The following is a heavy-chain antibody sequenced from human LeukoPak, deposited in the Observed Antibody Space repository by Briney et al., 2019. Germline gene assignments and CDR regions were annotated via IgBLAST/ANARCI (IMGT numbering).Heavy chain of an antibody. V-gene: IGHV3-30*04. J-gene: IGHJ4*02. CDR1: GFTFSSYA. Sequence: GGSLRLSYAASGFTFSSYAMHWVRQAPGKGLEWVAVISYDGSNKYYADSVKGRFTISRDNSKNTPYLQMNSLRAEDTAVYYCARGCSSTSCYCHYWGQGTLVTVSS. CDR3: ARGCSSTSCYCHY. D-gene: IGHD2-2*01. CDR2: ISYDGSNK.